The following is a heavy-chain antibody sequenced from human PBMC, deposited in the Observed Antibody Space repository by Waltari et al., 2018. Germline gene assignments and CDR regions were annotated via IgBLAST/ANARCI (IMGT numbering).Heavy chain of an antibody. V-gene: IGHV1-8*03. CDR1: GYTFTRYD. CDR2: MNPTSGNT. J-gene: IGHJ4*02. Sequence: QVQLVQSGAEVKKPGASVKVSCKASGYTFTRYDLNWLRQATGQGLEWMGWMNPTSGNTGYAQKFQGRVTITRNTSISTAYMELSSLRSEDTAVYYCSRRLPPKYYYDSSGYYDYWGQGTLVTVSS. D-gene: IGHD3-22*01. CDR3: SRRLPPKYYYDSSGYYDY.